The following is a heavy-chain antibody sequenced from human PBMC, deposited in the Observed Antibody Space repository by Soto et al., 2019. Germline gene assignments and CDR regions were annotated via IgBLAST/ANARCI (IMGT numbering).Heavy chain of an antibody. D-gene: IGHD2-2*01. CDR3: ATVWAPSGYCISTSCPYYFDY. CDR2: FDPEDGET. Sequence: ASVKVSCKVSGYTLTELSMHWVRQAPGKGLEWMGGFDPEDGETIYAQKFQGRVTMTEDTSTDTAYMELGSLRSEDTAVYYCATVWAPSGYCISTSCPYYFDYWGQGTLVTVSS. CDR1: GYTLTELS. J-gene: IGHJ4*02. V-gene: IGHV1-24*01.